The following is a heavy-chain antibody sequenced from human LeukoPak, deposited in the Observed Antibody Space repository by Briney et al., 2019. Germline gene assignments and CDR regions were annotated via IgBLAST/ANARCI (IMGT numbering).Heavy chain of an antibody. V-gene: IGHV4-4*07. Sequence: SETLSLTCTVSVGSISSYYWSWIRQPAGKGLEGIGRIYASGSTNYNLALKSRVTIPVATSKNQFSLKLSSVTAADTAVYHCARQGVQTDAFDIWGQGTMVTVSS. J-gene: IGHJ3*02. CDR2: IYASGST. D-gene: IGHD3-10*01. CDR3: ARQGVQTDAFDI. CDR1: VGSISSYY.